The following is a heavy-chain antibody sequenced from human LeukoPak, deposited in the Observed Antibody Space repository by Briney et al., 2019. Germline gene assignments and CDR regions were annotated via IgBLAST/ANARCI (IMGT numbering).Heavy chain of an antibody. Sequence: SETLSLTCTVSGYSISNGYYWGWIRQPPGKGLEWIGYMYYSGSTNYNPSLKSRVTMSVDTSKNHFSLKMSSVTAADTAVYYCARDIGGRYSWYYFDYWGRGTLVTVSS. CDR2: MYYSGST. CDR1: GYSISNGYY. D-gene: IGHD2-8*01. J-gene: IGHJ4*02. CDR3: ARDIGGRYSWYYFDY. V-gene: IGHV4-61*03.